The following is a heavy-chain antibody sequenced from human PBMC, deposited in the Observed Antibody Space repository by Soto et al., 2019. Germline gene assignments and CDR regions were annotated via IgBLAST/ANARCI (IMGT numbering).Heavy chain of an antibody. D-gene: IGHD6-19*01. J-gene: IGHJ4*02. CDR1: GYGFTSYW. CDR2: VYPGDSDA. V-gene: IGHV5-51*01. Sequence: GESLKISCQASGYGFTSYWIAWVRQQPGKGLEWMGIVYPGDSDARYSPSFQGQVTMSADKSINTAYLQWSSLKASDTAMYYCAGGWPLFDYWGQRTLVTVSS. CDR3: AGGWPLFDY.